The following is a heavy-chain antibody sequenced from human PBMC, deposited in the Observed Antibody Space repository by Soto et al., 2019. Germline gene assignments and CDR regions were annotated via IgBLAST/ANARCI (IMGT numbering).Heavy chain of an antibody. CDR1: GYSFTDYH. CDR3: ARGDSTDCSNGVCSFFYNHDMDV. J-gene: IGHJ6*02. V-gene: IGHV1-2*04. D-gene: IGHD2-8*01. CDR2: INPKSGGT. Sequence: AAVKVSCRTSGYSFTDYHIHWVRQAPGQGLGWLGRINPKSGGTSTAQKFQGWVTMTTDTSISTASMELTRLTSGDTAIYYCARGDSTDCSNGVCSFFYNHDMDVWG.